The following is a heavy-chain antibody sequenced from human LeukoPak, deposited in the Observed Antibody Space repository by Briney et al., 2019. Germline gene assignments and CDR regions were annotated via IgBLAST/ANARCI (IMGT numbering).Heavy chain of an antibody. CDR3: AKDTSVARYGTNDICSPFDY. CDR2: ISGSGGDT. CDR1: GFTFSSYS. Sequence: GGSLRLSCAASGFTFSSYSMSWVRQAPGKGLQWVSAISGSGGDTYDADSVKGRFTISRDNSKNTLYLQMNSLRAEDTAVYYCAKDTSVARYGTNDICSPFDYWGQGTLVTVSS. J-gene: IGHJ4*02. V-gene: IGHV3-23*01. D-gene: IGHD2-8*01.